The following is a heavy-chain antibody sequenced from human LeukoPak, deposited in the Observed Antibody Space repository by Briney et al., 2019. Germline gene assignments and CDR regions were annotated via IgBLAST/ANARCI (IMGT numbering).Heavy chain of an antibody. J-gene: IGHJ4*02. CDR1: GFTFSNYA. D-gene: IGHD5-12*01. CDR2: ISGSGGST. Sequence: PGGSLRLSCAASGFTFSNYAMSWVRQAPGKGLEWVAAISGSGGSTYYADSVKGRFTISRDNSKNTLFLQMNSLRAEDTAVYYCAKGQWHGGYDNVHWGQGTLVTVSS. CDR3: AKGQWHGGYDNVH. V-gene: IGHV3-23*01.